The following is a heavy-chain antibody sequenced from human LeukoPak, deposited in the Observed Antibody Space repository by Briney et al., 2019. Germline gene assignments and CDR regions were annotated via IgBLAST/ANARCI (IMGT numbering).Heavy chain of an antibody. Sequence: PSETLSLTCTVSGGSISRNYWNWIRQPPGKGLEWIGNIYYSETTNYNPSLKSRVTISVDTSKNQFSLKLSSVTTADTAVYYCAGGPNNYYFDYWGQGTLVTVSS. D-gene: IGHD1/OR15-1a*01. CDR1: GGSISRNY. V-gene: IGHV4-59*01. J-gene: IGHJ4*02. CDR2: IYYSETT. CDR3: AGGPNNYYFDY.